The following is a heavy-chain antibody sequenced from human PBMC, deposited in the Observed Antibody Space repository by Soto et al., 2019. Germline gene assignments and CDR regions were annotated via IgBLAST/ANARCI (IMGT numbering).Heavy chain of an antibody. J-gene: IGHJ4*02. V-gene: IGHV4-4*02. CDR2: IYHSGST. Sequence: SETLSLTCAVSGDSISSNNWWSWVRQPPGKGLEWIGEIYHSGSTNYNPSLKSRVTLAVDKSKNQFSLKLTSVTAADTAVYYCAKEWAAVGQPYLDCWGQGTLVTVSS. CDR3: AKEWAAVGQPYLDC. D-gene: IGHD6-13*01. CDR1: GDSISSNNW.